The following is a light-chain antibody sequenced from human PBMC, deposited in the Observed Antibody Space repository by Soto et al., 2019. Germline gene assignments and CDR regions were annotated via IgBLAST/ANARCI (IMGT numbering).Light chain of an antibody. J-gene: IGKJ5*01. CDR2: DAS. CDR1: QSVSASY. CDR3: QQFSISPIT. V-gene: IGKV3-20*01. Sequence: EIVLTQSPGTLSLSPGERATLFCRASQSVSASYLAWFQQKPGQTPRLLIYDASNRATGIPDRFSGSGSGTDFTLTISRLEPEDFAVYYCQQFSISPITFGQGTRLEIK.